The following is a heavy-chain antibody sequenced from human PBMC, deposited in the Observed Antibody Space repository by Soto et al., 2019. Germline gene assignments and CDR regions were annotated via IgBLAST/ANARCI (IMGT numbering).Heavy chain of an antibody. Sequence: QVQLVQSGAEVKKPGASVKVSCKASGYTFTSYDILWVRQATGQGLEWMGWMNPSTGNTDSAEKFQGRLTMTRNTSISTVYMELSSLSFEDTAVYYCARGRIIVAGGFDPWGQGTRVTVSS. CDR2: MNPSTGNT. V-gene: IGHV1-8*01. CDR1: GYTFTSYD. CDR3: ARGRIIVAGGFDP. D-gene: IGHD6-19*01. J-gene: IGHJ5*02.